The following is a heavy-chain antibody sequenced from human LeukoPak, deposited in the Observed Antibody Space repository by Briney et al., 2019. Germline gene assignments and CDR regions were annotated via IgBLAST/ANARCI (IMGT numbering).Heavy chain of an antibody. Sequence: KPGGSLILSCAGSGFIFSNAWMTWVRQAPGMGLEWVGRIYSKANGGSTDYAAPVKGRFTISRDDSKNMLYLQMNSLKTEDTAVYYCTTVRGIAAAGSWGQGTMVTVSS. CDR1: GFIFSNAW. CDR2: IYSKANGGST. V-gene: IGHV3-15*01. D-gene: IGHD6-13*01. CDR3: TTVRGIAAAGS. J-gene: IGHJ3*01.